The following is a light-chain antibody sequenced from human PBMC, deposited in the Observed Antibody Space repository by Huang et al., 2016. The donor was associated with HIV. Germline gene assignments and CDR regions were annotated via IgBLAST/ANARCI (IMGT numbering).Light chain of an antibody. CDR1: HSVDSD. V-gene: IGKV3-15*01. J-gene: IGKJ4*01. Sequence: EIEMTQSPATLSVSPGERVTLSCRASHSVDSDLAWYQQKPGQAPRLLIYDASTRATGISAKFNGTGSGTEFSLSITNLQSEDFAVYYCQQYNDWPPLTFGGGTKVEI. CDR2: DAS. CDR3: QQYNDWPPLT.